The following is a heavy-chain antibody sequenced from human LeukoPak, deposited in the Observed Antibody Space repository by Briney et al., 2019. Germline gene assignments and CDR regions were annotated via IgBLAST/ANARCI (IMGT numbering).Heavy chain of an antibody. Sequence: GGSLRLSCSGSGFTFSTYTINWVRQAPGKGLEWVSSISGTSTYIHYADSLKGRITISRDNARNSLYLQMNSLRAEDTAIYICAKDGGTYPYFLDVWGKGTTVIVSS. CDR2: ISGTSTYI. D-gene: IGHD1-26*01. V-gene: IGHV3-21*04. J-gene: IGHJ6*03. CDR1: GFTFSTYT. CDR3: AKDGGTYPYFLDV.